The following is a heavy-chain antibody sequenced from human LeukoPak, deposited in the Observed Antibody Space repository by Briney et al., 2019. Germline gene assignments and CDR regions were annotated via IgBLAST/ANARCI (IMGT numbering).Heavy chain of an antibody. CDR1: GFTFSSYG. CDR2: IWYDGSNK. CDR3: ARKGPGSFDY. D-gene: IGHD1-26*01. V-gene: IGHV3-33*01. J-gene: IGHJ4*02. Sequence: PGGSLRLSCAASGFTFSSYGMHWVRQAPGKGLEWVAVIWYDGSNKYYADSVKGRFTISRDNSKNTLYLQMNSLRAEDTAVYYRARKGPGSFDYWGQGTLATVSS.